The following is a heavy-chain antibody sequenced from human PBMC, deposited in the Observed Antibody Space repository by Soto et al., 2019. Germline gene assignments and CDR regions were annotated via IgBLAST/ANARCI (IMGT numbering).Heavy chain of an antibody. CDR3: ARAPVGMDSINFFDH. CDR1: GDSISSDGYH. Sequence: LSLTCTVSGDSISSDGYHWSWIRQSPGKGLEWIGYIYNGGRTFYRPSLESRINMSLDATKNSYSLRLTSVTAADTAVYYCARAPVGMDSINFFDHWGQGILVTVSS. J-gene: IGHJ4*02. V-gene: IGHV4-30-4*01. D-gene: IGHD2-8*01. CDR2: IYNGGRT.